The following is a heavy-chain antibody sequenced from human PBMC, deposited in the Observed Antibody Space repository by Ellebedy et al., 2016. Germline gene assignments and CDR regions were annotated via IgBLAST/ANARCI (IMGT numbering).Heavy chain of an antibody. CDR1: GGSISSTSYY. CDR3: VRQIRYCSSTICTYDAFDI. D-gene: IGHD2-2*01. Sequence: SETLSLTXTVSGGSISSTSYYWGWIRQPPGKGLEWFGSIYYSGNTYYNPSLKSRITISIDTSKNQFSLKLSSVTAADTAVYYCVRQIRYCSSTICTYDAFDIWGQGTVVTVSS. CDR2: IYYSGNT. V-gene: IGHV4-39*01. J-gene: IGHJ3*02.